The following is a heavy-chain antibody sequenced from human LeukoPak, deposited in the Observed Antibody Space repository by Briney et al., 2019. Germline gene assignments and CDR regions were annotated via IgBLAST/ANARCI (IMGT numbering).Heavy chain of an antibody. V-gene: IGHV4-34*01. CDR1: GGSFSGYY. CDR3: ARRGRGVIPCDY. CDR2: INHSGST. J-gene: IGHJ4*02. D-gene: IGHD3-10*01. Sequence: PSKTLSLTCAVYGGSFSGYYWSWIRQPPGKGLEWIGEINHSGSTNYNPSLKSRVTISVDTSKNQFFLKLSSVAAAATVVYYWARRGRGVIPCDYWGQGTLVTVSS.